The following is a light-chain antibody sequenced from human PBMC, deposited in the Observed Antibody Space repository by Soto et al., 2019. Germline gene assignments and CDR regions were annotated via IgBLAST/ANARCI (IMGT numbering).Light chain of an antibody. CDR3: QQYNNWPTWT. J-gene: IGKJ1*01. Sequence: EIVLTQSPATLSLSPGERATLSCRASPSVTNYLAWYQQKPGQAPRLLIYGASTRATGIPARFSGSGSGTEFTLTISSLQSEDFAVYYCQQYNNWPTWTFGQGTKVEIK. V-gene: IGKV3-15*01. CDR2: GAS. CDR1: PSVTNY.